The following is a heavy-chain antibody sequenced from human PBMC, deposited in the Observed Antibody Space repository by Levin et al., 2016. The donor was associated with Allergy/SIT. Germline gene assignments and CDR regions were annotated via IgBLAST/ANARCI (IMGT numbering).Heavy chain of an antibody. J-gene: IGHJ4*02. CDR1: GASISSSEYY. Sequence: SETLSLTCNVSGASISSSEYYWAWIRQPPGKGLEWLGNIYGSGTTSYNPSLMSRVTISVDTSKSQLSLRLDSVTAADTAVYYCASPPHERYDYDWGTYRTFDYWGQGILVTVAS. V-gene: IGHV4-39*01. CDR2: IYGSGTT. D-gene: IGHD3-16*02. CDR3: ASPPHERYDYDWGTYRTFDY.